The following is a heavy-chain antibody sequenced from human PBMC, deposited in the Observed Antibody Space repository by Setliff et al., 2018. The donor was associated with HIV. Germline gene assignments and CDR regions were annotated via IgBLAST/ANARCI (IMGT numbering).Heavy chain of an antibody. CDR2: IYHSGSA. V-gene: IGHV4-34*09. CDR1: AGSFSGYS. Sequence: SETLSLTCVVYAGSFSGYSWTWIRQPPGKGLEWIGEIYHSGSANRNPSLMGRLSISVDTSKKHFSLKLSSVTAADTAVYYCAADTGFYFDSTGYSTAFDIWGPGTMVTVSS. D-gene: IGHD3-22*01. J-gene: IGHJ3*02. CDR3: AADTGFYFDSTGYSTAFDI.